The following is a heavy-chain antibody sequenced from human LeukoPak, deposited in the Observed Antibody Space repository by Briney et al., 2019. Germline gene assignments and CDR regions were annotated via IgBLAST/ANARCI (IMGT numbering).Heavy chain of an antibody. CDR1: GFTFSSYW. J-gene: IGHJ4*02. D-gene: IGHD2-21*01. Sequence: GGSLRLSCAASGFTFSSYWMNWVRQVPGKGLEWVANIKQDGSEKYYVDSVKGRFIISRDNAKNSLYLQMSSLRAEDTAVYYCARDHRGIYSPFDYWGQGTLVTVSS. V-gene: IGHV3-7*01. CDR3: ARDHRGIYSPFDY. CDR2: IKQDGSEK.